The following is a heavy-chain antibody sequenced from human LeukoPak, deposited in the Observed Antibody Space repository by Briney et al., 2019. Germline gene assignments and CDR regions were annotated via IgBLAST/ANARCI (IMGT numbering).Heavy chain of an antibody. J-gene: IGHJ4*02. Sequence: GGSLRLSCAASGFTFSSYSMNWVRQAPGKGLEWVSSISSSSSYIYYADSVKGRFTISRDNAKNSLYLQMNSLRAEDTAVHYCARGVRNEYQLPIDYWGQGTLVTVSS. V-gene: IGHV3-21*01. CDR2: ISSSSSYI. CDR1: GFTFSSYS. CDR3: ARGVRNEYQLPIDY. D-gene: IGHD2-2*01.